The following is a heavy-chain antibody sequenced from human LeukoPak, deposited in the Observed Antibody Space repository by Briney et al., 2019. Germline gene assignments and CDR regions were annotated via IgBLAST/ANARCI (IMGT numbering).Heavy chain of an antibody. D-gene: IGHD5-18*01. CDR1: GFTFSSYA. CDR3: ARDVPDTAMVSLYYYYMDV. V-gene: IGHV3-48*04. J-gene: IGHJ6*03. CDR2: ISSSGSTI. Sequence: GGSLRLSCAASGFTFSSYAMTWIRQAPGKGLEWVSYISSSGSTIYYADSVKGRFTISRDNAKNSLYLQMNSLRAEDTAVYYCARDVPDTAMVSLYYYYMDVWGKGTTVTVSS.